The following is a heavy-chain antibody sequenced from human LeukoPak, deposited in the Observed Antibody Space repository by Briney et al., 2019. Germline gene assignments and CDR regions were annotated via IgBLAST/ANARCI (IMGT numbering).Heavy chain of an antibody. J-gene: IGHJ5*02. CDR2: IKQDGSEK. CDR1: GFTFRNYA. D-gene: IGHD3-10*01. CDR3: ARDLGGGSGSYYPFDP. V-gene: IGHV3-7*03. Sequence: GGSLRLSCAAPGFTFRNYAMCGVPQAPGKGLGRVSNIKQDGSEKYYVDSVKGRVTISRDKAKDSMYLQMNSLRAEDTAVYYCARDLGGGSGSYYPFDPWGQGTLVTVSS.